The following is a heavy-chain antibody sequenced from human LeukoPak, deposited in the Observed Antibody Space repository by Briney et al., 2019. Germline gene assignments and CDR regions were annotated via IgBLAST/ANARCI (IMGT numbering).Heavy chain of an antibody. Sequence: PGGTLRLSCAASGFIFSNYGMNWVRQAPGKGLEWVSATSGSGGSTYYADSVKGRFTISRDNSKNSLYLQMNSLRAEDTAVYYCARVEASGYDYGAFDYWGQGTLVTVSS. D-gene: IGHD5-12*01. J-gene: IGHJ4*02. CDR2: TSGSGGST. CDR1: GFIFSNYG. V-gene: IGHV3-23*01. CDR3: ARVEASGYDYGAFDY.